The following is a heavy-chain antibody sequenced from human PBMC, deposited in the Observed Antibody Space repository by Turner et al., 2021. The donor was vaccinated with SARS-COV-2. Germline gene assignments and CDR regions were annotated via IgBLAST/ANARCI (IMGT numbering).Heavy chain of an antibody. CDR1: GFTFSSST. J-gene: IGHJ3*02. D-gene: IGHD1-26*01. Sequence: QVQLVEYGGGVVQPGRSLQLSCAAPGFTFSSSTMYWVRQAPGKGLEWVALISYAGNIKQYADSVKGRLTISRDNFKNTVYLQMNSLGAEDTAVYYCASATRGGTYYYSAFDIWGQGTMVTVSS. V-gene: IGHV3-30*04. CDR2: ISYAGNIK. CDR3: ASATRGGTYYYSAFDI.